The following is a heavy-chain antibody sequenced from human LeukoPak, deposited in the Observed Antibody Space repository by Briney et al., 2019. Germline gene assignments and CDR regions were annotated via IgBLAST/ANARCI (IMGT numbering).Heavy chain of an antibody. CDR1: GFTFSSYG. CDR2: ISYDGSNK. J-gene: IGHJ4*02. CDR3: AAAEYSSSFDY. Sequence: PGGSLRLSCAASGFTFSSYGMHWVRQAPGKGLEWVAVISYDGSNKYYADSVKGRFTISRDNSKNTLYLQMNSLRAEDTAVYYCAAAEYSSSFDYWGQGTLVTVSS. V-gene: IGHV3-30*03. D-gene: IGHD6-6*01.